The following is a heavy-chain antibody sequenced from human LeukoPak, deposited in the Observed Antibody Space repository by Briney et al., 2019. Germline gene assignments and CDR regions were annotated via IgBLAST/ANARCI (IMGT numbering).Heavy chain of an antibody. CDR1: GFTSSSYA. Sequence: PGGSLRLSCAASGFTSSSYAMSWVRQAPGKGLEWVSAISGSGGSTYYADSVKGRFTISRDNSKNTLYLQMNSLRAEDTAVYYCAKGAITIFGVALYNWFDPWGQGTLVTVSS. CDR2: ISGSGGST. CDR3: AKGAITIFGVALYNWFDP. J-gene: IGHJ5*02. V-gene: IGHV3-23*01. D-gene: IGHD3-3*01.